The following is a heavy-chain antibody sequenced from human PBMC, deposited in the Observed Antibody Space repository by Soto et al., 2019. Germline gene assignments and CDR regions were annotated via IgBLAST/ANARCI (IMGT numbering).Heavy chain of an antibody. CDR1: GFTFSSYG. D-gene: IGHD4-4*01. CDR2: IWYDGSKK. V-gene: IGHV3-33*01. Sequence: GGSLRLSCAASGFTFSSYGMHWVRQAPGRGLEWLAVIWYDGSKKYYADSVKGRFTISRDNSKRTLYLQMNSLRVEDTALYYCARDEAYNNLGPSCYWGQGSLVTVSS. J-gene: IGHJ4*02. CDR3: ARDEAYNNLGPSCY.